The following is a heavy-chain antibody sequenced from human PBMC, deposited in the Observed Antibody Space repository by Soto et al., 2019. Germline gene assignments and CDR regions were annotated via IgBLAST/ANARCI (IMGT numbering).Heavy chain of an antibody. V-gene: IGHV4-39*01. CDR1: GGSISSSGYY. CDR3: AGNIAARLSYFDY. J-gene: IGHJ4*02. Sequence: SETLSLTCTVSGGSISSSGYYWGWIRQPPGKGLEWIGSIYSSGNSYYSPSLKSRVTISVDPSKNQFSLRLSSVSAADKAVYYCAGNIAARLSYFDYWGQGTLVTVSS. D-gene: IGHD6-6*01. CDR2: IYSSGNS.